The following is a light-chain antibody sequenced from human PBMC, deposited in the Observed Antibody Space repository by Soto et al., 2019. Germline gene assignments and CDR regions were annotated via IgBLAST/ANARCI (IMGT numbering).Light chain of an antibody. CDR2: GNT. J-gene: IGLJ1*01. CDR3: QSYDRSLSDV. CDR1: SSNIGADYP. V-gene: IGLV1-40*01. Sequence: QAVVTQPPSVSGAPGQRVTISCTGSSSNIGADYPVHWYQHVPGTAPKLLINGNTNWPSGVPDRFSASKSGSSASLAITGLQPEDEADYYCQSYDRSLSDVFGTGTKLTVL.